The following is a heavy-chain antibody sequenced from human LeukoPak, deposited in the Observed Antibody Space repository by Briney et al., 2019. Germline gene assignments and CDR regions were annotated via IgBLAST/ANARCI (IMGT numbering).Heavy chain of an antibody. V-gene: IGHV3-23*01. CDR2: ISIGGDSM. CDR1: GFTFSNYG. CDR3: ARGRAGD. J-gene: IGHJ4*02. D-gene: IGHD3-10*01. Sequence: PGGSLRLSCAASGFTFSNYGIHWVRQAPGRGLEWVSSISIGGDSMNYADSVKGRFTISRDNSKNTVNLQMNSLRAEDTALYYCARGRAGDWGQGTLVTVSS.